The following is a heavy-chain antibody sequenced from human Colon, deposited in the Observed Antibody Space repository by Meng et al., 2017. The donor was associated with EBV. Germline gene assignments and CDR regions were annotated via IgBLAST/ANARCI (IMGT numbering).Heavy chain of an antibody. J-gene: IGHJ4*02. V-gene: IGHV3-74*03. Sequence: VKLVESGGALVQPGGSLRLSCAVSGFTFSTYWMHWVRQAPGKGLVWISRINENGGTTTYADSVRGRFTISRDNTKNTLYLEMNNLRDDDTAVYFCSRDLAGPFDDWGQGTLVTVSS. CDR3: SRDLAGPFDD. CDR1: GFTFSTYW. CDR2: INENGGTT.